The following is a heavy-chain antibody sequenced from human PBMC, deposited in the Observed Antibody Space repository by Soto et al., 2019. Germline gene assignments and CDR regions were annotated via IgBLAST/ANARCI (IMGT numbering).Heavy chain of an antibody. CDR1: GGSISSGGYY. Sequence: SETLSLTCTVSGGSISSGGYYWSWIRQHPGKGLEWIGYIYYSGSTYYNPSLKSRVTISVDTSKNQFSLKLSSVTAADTAVYYCARLPGSDFWSGYYTGSAFDYWGQGTLVTVSS. J-gene: IGHJ4*02. CDR3: ARLPGSDFWSGYYTGSAFDY. V-gene: IGHV4-31*03. D-gene: IGHD3-3*01. CDR2: IYYSGST.